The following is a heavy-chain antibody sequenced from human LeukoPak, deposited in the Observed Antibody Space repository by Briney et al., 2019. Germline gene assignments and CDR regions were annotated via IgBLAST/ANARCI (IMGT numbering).Heavy chain of an antibody. D-gene: IGHD6-19*01. CDR1: GGSPSSYY. J-gene: IGHJ5*02. Sequence: SETLSLTCTVSGGSPSSYYWSWIRQPPGKGLEWIGYIYYSGSTNYNASLKSRATISVDTSKNQFSLKLSSGTAADTAVYYCARERQWLALFDPWGQGTLVTVSS. CDR2: IYYSGST. CDR3: ARERQWLALFDP. V-gene: IGHV4-59*01.